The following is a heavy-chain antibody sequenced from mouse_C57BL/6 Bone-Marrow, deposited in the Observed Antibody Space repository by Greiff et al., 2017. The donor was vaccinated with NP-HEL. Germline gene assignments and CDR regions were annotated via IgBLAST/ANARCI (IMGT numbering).Heavy chain of an antibody. Sequence: QVQLQQSGPGLVAPSQSLSITCTVSGFSLTSYGVHWVRQPPGKGLEWLVVIWSDGSTNYNSALKSRRSISKDNPKSQVFLKMNSLQTDDTAMYYCARHNYGSSHYYAMDYWGQGTSVTVSS. CDR1: GFSLTSYG. CDR2: IWSDGST. J-gene: IGHJ4*01. V-gene: IGHV2-6-1*01. CDR3: ARHNYGSSHYYAMDY. D-gene: IGHD1-1*01.